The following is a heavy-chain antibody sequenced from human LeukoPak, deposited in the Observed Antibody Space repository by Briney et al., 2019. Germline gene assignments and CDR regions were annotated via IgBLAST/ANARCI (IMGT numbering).Heavy chain of an antibody. J-gene: IGHJ5*02. D-gene: IGHD1-26*01. CDR3: ARGHSIVGATGPYNWFDP. V-gene: IGHV1-69*05. CDR1: GGTFSSYA. CDR2: IIPIFGTA. Sequence: SVKVSCKASGGTFSSYAISWVRQAPGQGLEWMGGIIPIFGTANYAQKFQGRVTITTDESTSTAYMELSSLRSEDTAVYYCARGHSIVGATGPYNWFDPWGQGTLVTVSS.